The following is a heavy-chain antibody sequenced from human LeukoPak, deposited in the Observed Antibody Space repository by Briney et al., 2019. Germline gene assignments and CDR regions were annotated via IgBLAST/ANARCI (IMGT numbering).Heavy chain of an antibody. CDR1: GGSISSDY. CDR3: AREGSDISLDV. CDR2: IYYSGST. J-gene: IGHJ3*01. V-gene: IGHV4-59*01. Sequence: PSETLSLTCSVSGGSISSDYWSWIRQPPGKGLEWIGYIYYSGSTNYNPSLKSRVTISVDTSKNQFSLRLNSVTAADTAVYYCAREGSDISLDVWGQGTMVTVSS. D-gene: IGHD3-3*02.